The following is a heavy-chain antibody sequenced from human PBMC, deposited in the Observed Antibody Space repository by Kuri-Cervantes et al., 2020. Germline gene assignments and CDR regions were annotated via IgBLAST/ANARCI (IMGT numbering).Heavy chain of an antibody. CDR1: GYSVSSNSAA. V-gene: IGHV6-1*01. CDR2: TYYNSKWYN. CDR3: ALNHYGSGSYYSSFDY. D-gene: IGHD3-10*01. J-gene: IGHJ4*02. Sequence: LRLSCVISGYSVSSNSAAWNWIRQSPSRGLEWLGRTYYNSKWYNDYAVSVKSRITINPDTSKNQFSLQLNSVTPEDTAVYYCALNHYGSGSYYSSFDYWGQGILVTVSS.